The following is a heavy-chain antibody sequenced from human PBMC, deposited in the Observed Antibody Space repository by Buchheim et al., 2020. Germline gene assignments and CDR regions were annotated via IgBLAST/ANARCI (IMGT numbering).Heavy chain of an antibody. D-gene: IGHD7-27*01. V-gene: IGHV3-74*01. J-gene: IGHJ5*02. CDR3: ARDLLLGRP. CDR2: INNDGSST. Sequence: EVQLVESGGGLVQPGGSLRLSCAGTGYTFSTYWMHWVRQAPGKGLVWVSRINNDGSSTNYADSVKGRFTISRDNARRTLYLQMNSLRAEDTAVYYCARDLLLGRPWGPGTL. CDR1: GYTFSTYW.